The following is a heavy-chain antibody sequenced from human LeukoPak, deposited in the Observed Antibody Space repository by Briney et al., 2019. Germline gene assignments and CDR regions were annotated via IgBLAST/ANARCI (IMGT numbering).Heavy chain of an antibody. CDR3: AKDGVGASAYCGGDCYSYYYYGMDV. CDR1: GFTFSSYS. D-gene: IGHD2-21*02. V-gene: IGHV3-48*04. CDR2: ISGTGSSK. Sequence: GGSLRLSCAASGFTFSSYSMNWVRQAPGKGLEWVSYISGTGSSKFYADSVKGRFTISRDNAKNSLYLQMNSLRAEDTAMYYCAKDGVGASAYCGGDCYSYYYYGMDVWGQGTTVTVSS. J-gene: IGHJ6*02.